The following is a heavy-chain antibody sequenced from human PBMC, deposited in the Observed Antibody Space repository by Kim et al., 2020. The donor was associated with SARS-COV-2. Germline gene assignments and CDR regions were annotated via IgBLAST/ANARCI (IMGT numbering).Heavy chain of an antibody. D-gene: IGHD3-22*01. CDR1: GYTFTSYE. V-gene: IGHV1-8*01. CDR3: TRGSMRASPQFDF. CDR2: MNPNSGDT. J-gene: IGHJ4*02. Sequence: ASVQVSCKASGYTFTSYEINWVRQATGQGLEWMGWMNPNSGDTGYIQNFQGRVTMTRDTSIGTAYMELSSLRSDDTAVYYCTRGSMRASPQFDFWGQGTLVTVSS.